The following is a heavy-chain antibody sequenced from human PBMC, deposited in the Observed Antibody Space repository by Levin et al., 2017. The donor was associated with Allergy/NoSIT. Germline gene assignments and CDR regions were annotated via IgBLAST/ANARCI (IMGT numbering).Heavy chain of an antibody. CDR3: TREGYYPYDYYMDV. J-gene: IGHJ6*03. CDR1: GFTFGDYA. CDR2: IRSKAYGGTT. D-gene: IGHD3-10*01. V-gene: IGHV3-49*03. Sequence: GESLKISCTASGFTFGDYAMSWFRQAPGKGLEWVGFIRSKAYGGTTEYAASVKGRFTISRDDSKSIAYLQMNSLKTEDTAVYYCTREGYYPYDYYMDVWGKGTTVTVSS.